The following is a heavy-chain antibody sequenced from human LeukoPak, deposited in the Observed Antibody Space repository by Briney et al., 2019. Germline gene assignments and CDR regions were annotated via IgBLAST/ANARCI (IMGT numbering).Heavy chain of an antibody. Sequence: GGSLRLSCAASGFTFSSYAMSWVRQAPGEGLEWVSSLSGSGYSAYYADSVKGRFTISRDNSKNTVYLQMNSLRVEDTAVYYCARGDGVYVYWGQGTLVTISS. CDR2: LSGSGYSA. CDR1: GFTFSSYA. D-gene: IGHD5/OR15-5a*01. V-gene: IGHV3-23*01. CDR3: ARGDGVYVY. J-gene: IGHJ4*02.